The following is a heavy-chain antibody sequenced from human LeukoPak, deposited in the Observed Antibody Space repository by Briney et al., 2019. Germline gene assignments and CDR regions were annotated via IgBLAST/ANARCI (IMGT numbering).Heavy chain of an antibody. V-gene: IGHV5-51*01. J-gene: IGHJ4*02. D-gene: IGHD6-19*01. Sequence: GESLKISCMGFGYRFTDYWIGWVRQVPGKGLEWMGIIYPGDSDTRYSPSLQGQVTISADKSISTAYLQWSSLKASDTAIFYCARSSAPGIAVSPFDFWGQGTLVTVSS. CDR3: ARSSAPGIAVSPFDF. CDR2: IYPGDSDT. CDR1: GYRFTDYW.